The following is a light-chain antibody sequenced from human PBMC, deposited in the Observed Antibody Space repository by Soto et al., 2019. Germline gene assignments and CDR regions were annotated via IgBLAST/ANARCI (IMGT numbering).Light chain of an antibody. Sequence: QSVLTQPPSASGTPGQRVTISCSGSSSNSGSNYVYWYQQLPGTVPQLLIYRNSERPSGVPDRFSGSKSGTSASLAISGLRSEDEADYYCAAWDDSLSGVLFGGGTKLTVL. CDR1: SSNSGSNY. CDR3: AAWDDSLSGVL. J-gene: IGLJ2*01. V-gene: IGLV1-47*01. CDR2: RNS.